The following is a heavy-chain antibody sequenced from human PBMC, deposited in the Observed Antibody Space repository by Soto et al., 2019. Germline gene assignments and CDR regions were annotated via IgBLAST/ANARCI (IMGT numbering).Heavy chain of an antibody. CDR3: ARHEQFYYYYYGMDA. CDR2: INPGDSDI. V-gene: IGHV5-51*01. D-gene: IGHD4-4*01. Sequence: XESLNISCKASGYSFTTYWIAWVRQMPGKGLEWMGIINPGDSDIRYSPSFQGQVTISADNSISTAYLQWSSLKASDTAMYYCARHEQFYYYYYGMDAWGQGNAVTVSS. CDR1: GYSFTTYW. J-gene: IGHJ6*02.